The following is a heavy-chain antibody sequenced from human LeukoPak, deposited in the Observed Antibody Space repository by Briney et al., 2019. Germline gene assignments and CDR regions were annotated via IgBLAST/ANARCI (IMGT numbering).Heavy chain of an antibody. CDR1: EFSVGSNY. V-gene: IGHV3-66*01. J-gene: IGHJ4*02. CDR3: ARGRSGYHNT. Sequence: GGSLRLSCAASEFSVGSNYMTWVRQAPGKRLEWVSLIYSGGSTYYADSVKGRFTISRDNSKNTLYLQMNSLRAEDTAVYYCARGRSGYHNTGGQGTLVTVSS. CDR2: IYSGGST. D-gene: IGHD5-12*01.